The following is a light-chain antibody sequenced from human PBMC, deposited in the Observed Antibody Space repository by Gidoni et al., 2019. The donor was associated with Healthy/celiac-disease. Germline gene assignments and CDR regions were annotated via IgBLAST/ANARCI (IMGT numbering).Light chain of an antibody. J-gene: IGKJ3*01. CDR3: QQYGSSLFT. CDR1: QRVSSSY. V-gene: IGKV3-20*01. Sequence: EIVLTQSPGTLSLSPGERATLSCRASQRVSSSYLAWYQQQPGQAPRLLIYGASSRATGIPDRFSGSGSGTDFTLTIRRLEPEDFAVYYCQQYGSSLFTFGPGTKVD. CDR2: GAS.